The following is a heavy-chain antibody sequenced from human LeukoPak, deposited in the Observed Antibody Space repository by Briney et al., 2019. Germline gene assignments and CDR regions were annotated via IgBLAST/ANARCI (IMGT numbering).Heavy chain of an antibody. CDR2: ISAYNGNT. CDR3: ARARYGDYGDYYFDY. Sequence: VASVKVSCKASGYTFTSYGFSWVRQAPERGLEWMGWISAYNGNTNYAQKLQGRVTMTTDTSTSTAYMELRSLRSDDTAVYYCARARYGDYGDYYFDYWGQGTLVTVSS. J-gene: IGHJ4*02. CDR1: GYTFTSYG. D-gene: IGHD4-17*01. V-gene: IGHV1-18*01.